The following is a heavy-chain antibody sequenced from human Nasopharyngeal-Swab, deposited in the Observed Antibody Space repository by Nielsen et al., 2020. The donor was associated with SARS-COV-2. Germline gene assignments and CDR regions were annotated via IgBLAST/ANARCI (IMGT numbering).Heavy chain of an antibody. CDR3: ATEGGSTDFNY. J-gene: IGHJ4*02. CDR2: ISYDGSLK. CDR1: GFTFSNYA. Sequence: GESLKISCAASGFTFSNYALHWVRQAPGKGLERVAVISYDGSLKYYANSVKGRFSISRDNSRNTLYLHMNSLRTDDTGVFYCATEGGSTDFNYWGRGTLVTVSS. D-gene: IGHD3-16*01. V-gene: IGHV3-30-3*01.